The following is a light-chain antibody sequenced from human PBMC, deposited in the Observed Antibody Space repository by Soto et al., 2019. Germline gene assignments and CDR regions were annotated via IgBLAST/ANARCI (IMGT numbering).Light chain of an antibody. CDR3: LQSDSSSYT. Sequence: EIVLTQSPGTLSLSPGERATLSCRASQSVTNNYLAWYQQKSGQAPRLLIYGASSRATGIPDRFSGSGSGTDFTLTISRLEPEDFALYYCLQSDSSSYTFGQGTKLEIK. J-gene: IGKJ2*01. V-gene: IGKV3-20*01. CDR1: QSVTNNY. CDR2: GAS.